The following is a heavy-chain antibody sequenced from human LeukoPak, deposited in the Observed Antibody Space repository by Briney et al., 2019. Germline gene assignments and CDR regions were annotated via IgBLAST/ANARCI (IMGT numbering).Heavy chain of an antibody. V-gene: IGHV4-39*02. D-gene: IGHD6-19*01. CDR1: DGSISSGYYY. CDR2: IYYSGTT. Sequence: PSETLSLTCSVSDGSISSGYYYWAWIRQPPGKGPEWIGSIYYSGTTYPNPSLKSRVTISVDTSKNQFSLKLSSVTAADTAVYYCARDLSSGWLPHDIGIDPWGQGTLVTVSS. J-gene: IGHJ5*02. CDR3: ARDLSSGWLPHDIGIDP.